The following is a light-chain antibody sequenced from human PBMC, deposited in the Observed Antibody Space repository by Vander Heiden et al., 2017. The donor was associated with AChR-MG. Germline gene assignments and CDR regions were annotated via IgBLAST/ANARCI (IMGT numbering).Light chain of an antibody. CDR2: AAS. Sequence: DIQMTQPPSSLSASVGDRVTITCRASQGISTYLNWYQQKPGKAPNLLIYAASSLQSGVPSRFSGGGSGREFTLTITSLQPEDCATYYCQQSYSNPRTFGQGTRVEIK. CDR3: QQSYSNPRT. V-gene: IGKV1-39*01. J-gene: IGKJ1*01. CDR1: QGISTY.